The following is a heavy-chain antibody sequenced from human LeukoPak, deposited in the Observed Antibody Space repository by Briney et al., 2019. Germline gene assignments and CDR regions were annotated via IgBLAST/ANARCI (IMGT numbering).Heavy chain of an antibody. D-gene: IGHD3-10*01. CDR2: ISGSGTDT. CDR1: GFTFSGYA. J-gene: IGHJ4*02. V-gene: IGHV3-23*01. CDR3: AKHLSGSASLYDC. Sequence: PGGSLRLSCAASGFTFSGYAMNWVRQAPGKGLGWVSTISGSGTDTFYADSVKGRFTISRDNSKNTLYLQMNSLRAEDTAVYYCAKHLSGSASLYDCWGQGTLVTVSS.